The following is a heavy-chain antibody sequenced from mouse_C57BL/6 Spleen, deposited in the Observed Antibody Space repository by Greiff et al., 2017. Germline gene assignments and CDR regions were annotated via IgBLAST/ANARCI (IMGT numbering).Heavy chain of an antibody. CDR2: INPSSGYT. CDR3: ARSLITTVVGDYAMDY. J-gene: IGHJ4*01. Sequence: FQLQQSGAELAKPGASVKLSCKASGYTFTSYWMHWVKQRPGQGLEWIGYINPSSGYTKYNQKFKNKATLTADKSSSTAYMQLSSLTYEDSAVYYCARSLITTVVGDYAMDYWGQGTSVTVSS. V-gene: IGHV1-7*01. CDR1: GYTFTSYW. D-gene: IGHD1-1*01.